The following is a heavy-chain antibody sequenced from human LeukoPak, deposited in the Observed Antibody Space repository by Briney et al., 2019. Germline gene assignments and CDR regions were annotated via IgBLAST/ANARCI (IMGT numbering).Heavy chain of an antibody. V-gene: IGHV4-30-4*01. J-gene: IGHJ4*02. CDR1: GGSISSGDYY. CDR2: IFYSGST. CDR3: ARALNYYGSGSRFDY. D-gene: IGHD3-10*01. Sequence: PSETLSLTCTVSGGSISSGDYYWSWIRQPPGKGLEWIGYIFYSGSTYYNPSPKSRVTISVDTSRNQFSLKLSSVTAADTAVYYCARALNYYGSGSRFDYWGQGTLVTVSS.